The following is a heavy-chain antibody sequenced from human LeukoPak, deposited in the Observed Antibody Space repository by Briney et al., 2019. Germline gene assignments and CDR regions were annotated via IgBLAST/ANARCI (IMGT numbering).Heavy chain of an antibody. CDR1: GGSISSYY. J-gene: IGHJ3*02. CDR3: ARHSGSYLGHAFDI. Sequence: PSETLSLTCIVSGGSISSYYWSWIRQPPGKGLEWIGYIYYSGSTNYNPSLKSRITISVDTSKNQFSLKLSSVTAADTAVYYCARHSGSYLGHAFDIWGQGTMVTVSS. V-gene: IGHV4-59*01. CDR2: IYYSGST. D-gene: IGHD1-26*01.